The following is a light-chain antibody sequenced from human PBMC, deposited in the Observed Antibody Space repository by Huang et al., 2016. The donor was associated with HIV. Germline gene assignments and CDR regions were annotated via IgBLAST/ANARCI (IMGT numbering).Light chain of an antibody. V-gene: IGKV2-28*01. Sequence: DIVMTQSPLSLPVTPGEPVSISCRSSQSLLHGDGYNYLDWYLQKPGPSPQILIYLGSNRASGVPGRFSGSGSGTDFALKISRVEPEDVGVYYCMQALMTPRTFGQGTTLAIK. CDR3: MQALMTPRT. J-gene: IGKJ2*01. CDR2: LGS. CDR1: QSLLHGDGYNY.